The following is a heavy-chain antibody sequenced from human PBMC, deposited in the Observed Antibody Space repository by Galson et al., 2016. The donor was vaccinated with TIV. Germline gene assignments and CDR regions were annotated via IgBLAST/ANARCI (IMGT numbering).Heavy chain of an antibody. CDR3: ARATDGRNTAADYSYYMDV. J-gene: IGHJ6*03. CDR1: GGTFSSYV. V-gene: IGHV1-69*10. D-gene: IGHD1-26*01. CDR2: IIAILGLT. Sequence: SVKVSCKASGGTFSSYVISWVRQAPGQGLEWMGGIIAILGLTNSAQKFQGRVTLTADISTNTAYMELSRLRSEDTAVYYCARATDGRNTAADYSYYMDVWGKGTTVTVSS.